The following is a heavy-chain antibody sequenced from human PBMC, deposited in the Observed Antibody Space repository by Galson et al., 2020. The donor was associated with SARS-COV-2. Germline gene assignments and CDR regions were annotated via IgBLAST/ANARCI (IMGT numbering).Heavy chain of an antibody. V-gene: IGHV2-70*01. D-gene: IGHD3-9*01. Sequence: SGPTLVKPPQTLTLTCTFSGFSLSTSGMSVSWIRQPPGKALAWLALIDWDDAKYYSTSLKTRLTISKDTSKNQVVLTMTNMDPVDTATYYCARSPYDILTGYYSAFDIWGQGTMVTVS. J-gene: IGHJ3*02. CDR1: GFSLSTSGMS. CDR2: IDWDDAK. CDR3: ARSPYDILTGYYSAFDI.